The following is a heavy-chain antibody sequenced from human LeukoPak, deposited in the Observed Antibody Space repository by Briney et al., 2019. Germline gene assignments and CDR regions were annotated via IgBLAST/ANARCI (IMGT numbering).Heavy chain of an antibody. Sequence: PSETPSPTCTVSGGSISSGGYYWSWIRQHPGKGLEWIGYIYYSGSTYYNPSLKSRVSISVDTSKNQFSLKLSSVTAADTAVYYCARDHLFCSGGSCYWTGFDYWGQGTLVTVSS. V-gene: IGHV4-31*03. CDR2: IYYSGST. CDR1: GGSISSGGYY. D-gene: IGHD2-15*01. CDR3: ARDHLFCSGGSCYWTGFDY. J-gene: IGHJ4*02.